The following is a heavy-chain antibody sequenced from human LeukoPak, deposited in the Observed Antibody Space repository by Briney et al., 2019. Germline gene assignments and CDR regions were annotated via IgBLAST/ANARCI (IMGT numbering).Heavy chain of an antibody. CDR3: ARDDLGTYYYDSSGYYYVD. CDR2: INPNSGGT. V-gene: IGHV1-2*06. Sequence: ASVKVSCKASGYTFTGYYMHWVRQAPGQGLEWMGRINPNSGGTNYAQKFQGRVTMARDTSISTAYVELSRLRSDDTAVYYCARDDLGTYYYDSSGYYYVDWGQGTLVTVSS. D-gene: IGHD3-22*01. J-gene: IGHJ4*02. CDR1: GYTFTGYY.